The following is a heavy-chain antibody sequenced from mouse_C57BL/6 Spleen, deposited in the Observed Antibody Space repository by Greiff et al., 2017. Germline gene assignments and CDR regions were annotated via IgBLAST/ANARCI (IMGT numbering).Heavy chain of an antibody. CDR1: GYAFSSSW. D-gene: IGHD1-1*01. Sequence: VQLQQSGPELVKPGASVKISCKASGYAFSSSWMNWVKQRPGKGLEWIGRIYPGDGDTNYNGKFNGKATLTADKSSSTAYMQLSSLTSEDSAVYFCARRDYYGSSYAMDYWGQGTSVTVSS. CDR2: IYPGDGDT. CDR3: ARRDYYGSSYAMDY. J-gene: IGHJ4*01. V-gene: IGHV1-82*01.